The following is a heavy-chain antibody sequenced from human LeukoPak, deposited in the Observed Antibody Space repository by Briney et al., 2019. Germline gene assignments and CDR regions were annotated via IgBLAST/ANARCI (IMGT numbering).Heavy chain of an antibody. Sequence: GGSLRLSCAASGFTFSSYWMSWVRQAPGKGLEWVANIKQDGSEKYYVDSVKGRFTISGDNAKNSLYLQMNSLRAEDTAVYYCAFGVIGSGYSDFDYWGQGTLVTVSS. V-gene: IGHV3-7*01. D-gene: IGHD3-22*01. J-gene: IGHJ4*02. CDR1: GFTFSSYW. CDR3: AFGVIGSGYSDFDY. CDR2: IKQDGSEK.